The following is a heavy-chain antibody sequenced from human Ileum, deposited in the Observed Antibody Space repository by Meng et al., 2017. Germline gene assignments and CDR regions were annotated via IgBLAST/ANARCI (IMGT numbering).Heavy chain of an antibody. CDR1: SGSISSNTY. D-gene: IGHD4-23*01. CDR2: ISHSGSA. Sequence: QVQLQESGPGLVRPSGTLSLTCAVSSGSISSNTYWSWVRQPPGKGLEWIGQISHSGSAYYNPSLKSRVTMSVDKSKSQFSLMLTSVTAADTAIYYCARHGGYSQDFWSQGTLVTVSS. J-gene: IGHJ4*02. CDR3: ARHGGYSQDF. V-gene: IGHV4-4*02.